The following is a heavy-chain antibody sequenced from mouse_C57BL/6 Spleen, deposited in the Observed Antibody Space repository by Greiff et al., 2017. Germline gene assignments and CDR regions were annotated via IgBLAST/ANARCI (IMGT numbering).Heavy chain of an antibody. CDR2: IYPGDGDT. Sequence: VQLQQSGPELVKPGASVKISCKASGYAFSSSWMNWVKQRPGKGLEWIGRIYPGDGDTNYNGKFKGKATLTADKSSSTAYMQLSRLTSEDSAVYFCARAGTWYFDVWGTGTTVTVSS. D-gene: IGHD4-1*01. J-gene: IGHJ1*03. V-gene: IGHV1-82*01. CDR3: ARAGTWYFDV. CDR1: GYAFSSSW.